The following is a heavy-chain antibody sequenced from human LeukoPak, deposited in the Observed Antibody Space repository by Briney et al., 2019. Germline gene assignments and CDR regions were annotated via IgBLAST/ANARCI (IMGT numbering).Heavy chain of an antibody. CDR3: ARDGGSAIPFDY. CDR1: GFTFSSYW. Sequence: PGGSLRLSCAASGFTFSSYWMSWVRQAPGKGLEWAANIKQDGSEKYYVDSVKGRFTISRDNAKNSLYLQMDSLRAEDTAVYYCARDGGSAIPFDYWGQGTLVTVSS. CDR2: IKQDGSEK. V-gene: IGHV3-7*01. J-gene: IGHJ4*02.